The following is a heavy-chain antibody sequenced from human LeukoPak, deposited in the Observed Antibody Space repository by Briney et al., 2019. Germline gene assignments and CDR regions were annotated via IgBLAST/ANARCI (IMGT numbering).Heavy chain of an antibody. V-gene: IGHV4-39*01. Sequence: PSETLSLTCTVSGDSISSSNYYWTWVRQPPGKGLEWIVTIHHSGTTYYSPSLKSRVTISADTPNNQFSLKLTFVSAADTAVYYCARYSRSTGFGSWGQGTQVTVSS. CDR3: ARYSRSTGFGS. CDR1: GDSISSSNYY. CDR2: IHHSGTT. D-gene: IGHD4-11*01. J-gene: IGHJ4*02.